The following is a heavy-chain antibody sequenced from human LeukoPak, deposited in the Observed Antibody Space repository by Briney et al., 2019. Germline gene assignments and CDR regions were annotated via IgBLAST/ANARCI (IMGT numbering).Heavy chain of an antibody. V-gene: IGHV3-30-3*01. D-gene: IGHD5-18*01. J-gene: IGHJ5*02. CDR1: GFTFSSYA. CDR3: AREGYSYGGGNWFDP. Sequence: GRSLRLSCAASGFTFSSYAMHWVRQALGKGLEWVAVISYDGSNKYYADSVKGRFTISRDNSKNTLYLQMNSLRAEDTAVYYCAREGYSYGGGNWFDPWGQGTLVTVSS. CDR2: ISYDGSNK.